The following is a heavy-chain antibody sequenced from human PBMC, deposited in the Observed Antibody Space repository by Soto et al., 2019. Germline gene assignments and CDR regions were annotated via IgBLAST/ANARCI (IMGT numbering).Heavy chain of an antibody. CDR2: INPSGGST. CDR1: GYTFISYY. D-gene: IGHD2-2*01. Sequence: ASLKVSCKPSGYTFISYYMHWVRQAPGQGLEWMGIINPSGGSTSYAQKFQGRVTMTRDTSTSTVYMELSSLRSEDTAVYYCAREAMPSLGYCSSTSCYLRAGGMDVWGQGTTVTVSS. J-gene: IGHJ6*02. CDR3: AREAMPSLGYCSSTSCYLRAGGMDV. V-gene: IGHV1-46*01.